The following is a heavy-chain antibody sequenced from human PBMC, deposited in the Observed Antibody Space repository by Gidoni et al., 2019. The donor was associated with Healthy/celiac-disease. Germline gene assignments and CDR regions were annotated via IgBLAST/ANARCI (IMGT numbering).Heavy chain of an antibody. CDR2: IRSKAYGGKT. CDR1: GFTFGDYA. V-gene: IGHV3-49*05. Sequence: EVQLVESGGGLVKPGRSLRLSCTASGFTFGDYAMSWFRQAPGKGLGWVGFIRSKAYGGKTEYAASVKGRFTISRDDSKSIAYLQMNSLKSEDTAVYYCTRGGGWELYYFDYWGQGTLVTVSS. CDR3: TRGGGWELYYFDY. J-gene: IGHJ4*02. D-gene: IGHD1-26*01.